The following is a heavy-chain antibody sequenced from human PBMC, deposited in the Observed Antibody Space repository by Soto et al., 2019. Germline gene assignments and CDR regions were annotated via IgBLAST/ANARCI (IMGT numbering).Heavy chain of an antibody. CDR3: ARDSRTSYCSGGSCPFQH. J-gene: IGHJ1*01. D-gene: IGHD2-15*01. V-gene: IGHV1-3*01. Sequence: ASVKVSCKASGYTFTSYAMHWVRQAPGQRLEWMGWINAGNGNTKYSQKFQGRVTITRDTSASTAYMELSSLRSEDTAVYYCARDSRTSYCSGGSCPFQHWGQGTLGTVSS. CDR2: INAGNGNT. CDR1: GYTFTSYA.